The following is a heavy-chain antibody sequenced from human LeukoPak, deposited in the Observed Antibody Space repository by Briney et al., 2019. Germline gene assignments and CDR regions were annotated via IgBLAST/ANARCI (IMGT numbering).Heavy chain of an antibody. CDR3: ARDSRRCSGGSCYPDY. Sequence: GGSLRLSCAACRFTYSSYDMHWVRQTTEKGLEWVSTLVTAGDICYPGSVKGQFTISRENAKNSFCLQMNSLRAEDTAVYYCARDSRRCSGGSCYPDYWGQGTLVTVSS. D-gene: IGHD2-15*01. CDR1: RFTYSSYD. V-gene: IGHV3-13*03. J-gene: IGHJ4*02. CDR2: LVTAGDI.